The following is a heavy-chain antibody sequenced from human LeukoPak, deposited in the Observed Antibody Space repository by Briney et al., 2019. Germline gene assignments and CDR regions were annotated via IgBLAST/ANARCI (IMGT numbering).Heavy chain of an antibody. D-gene: IGHD3-10*01. CDR1: GGSFSGYY. CDR2: INHSGRT. CDR3: ARGKRILLWFGEFFDY. J-gene: IGHJ4*02. Sequence: SETLSLTCAVYGGSFSGYYWSWIRQPPAKGLEWIGEINHSGRTNYNPSLKSRVTISVDTSKNQFSLKLSSVTAADTAVYYCARGKRILLWFGEFFDYWGQGTLVTVSS. V-gene: IGHV4-34*01.